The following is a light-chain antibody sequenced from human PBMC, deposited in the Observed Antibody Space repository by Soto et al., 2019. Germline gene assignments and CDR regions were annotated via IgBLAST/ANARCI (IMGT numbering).Light chain of an antibody. V-gene: IGKV1-33*01. CDR3: QQYENHPYT. J-gene: IGKJ2*01. Sequence: DIQMTQSPSSLSASVGARVTITCQASQDISNYLNWYQQKPGKAPKLLIYYASNLETGVPSRFSGRGSGTDFTVTISSLKPEDMASYYCQQYENHPYTFGQETTL. CDR2: YAS. CDR1: QDISNY.